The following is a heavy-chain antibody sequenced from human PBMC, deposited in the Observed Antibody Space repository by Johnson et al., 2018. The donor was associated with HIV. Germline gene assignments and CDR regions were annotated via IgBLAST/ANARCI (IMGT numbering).Heavy chain of an antibody. D-gene: IGHD2-2*01. J-gene: IGHJ3*02. CDR2: IYSGGGT. CDR1: GFTVSSNY. V-gene: IGHV3-66*04. Sequence: VQLVESGGGLVQPGGSLRLSCAASGFTVSSNYMSWVRQAPGKGLEWVSVIYSGGGTYYADSVKGRFSISRENAKNSLYLQMNSLRAGDTAVYYCARQVYCSSTSCSSAFDIWGQGTVVTVSS. CDR3: ARQVYCSSTSCSSAFDI.